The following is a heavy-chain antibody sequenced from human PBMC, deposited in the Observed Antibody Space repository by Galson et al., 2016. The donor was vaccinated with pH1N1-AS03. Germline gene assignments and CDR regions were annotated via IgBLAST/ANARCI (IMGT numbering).Heavy chain of an antibody. Sequence: SLRLPCAASGFTFNSYHMSWVRQAPGKGLEWVSYINSGSYIIHYADSVKGRFTISRDNSKNTVDLEMNSLRPEDGAVYYCVKGGGYSHGFLEYYFDSWGQGSLVTVSS. CDR2: INSGSYII. V-gene: IGHV3-48*04. J-gene: IGHJ4*02. CDR1: GFTFNSYH. D-gene: IGHD3-3*01. CDR3: VKGGGYSHGFLEYYFDS.